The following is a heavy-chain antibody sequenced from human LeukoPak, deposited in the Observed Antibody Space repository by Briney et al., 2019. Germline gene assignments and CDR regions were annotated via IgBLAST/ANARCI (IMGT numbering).Heavy chain of an antibody. CDR2: IYTNGST. J-gene: IGHJ5*02. V-gene: IGHV4-61*09. D-gene: IGHD2-15*01. CDR3: GREKVVVSVNCFDP. CDR1: DGSISSGSYY. Sequence: SQTLSLTCTVSDGSISSGSYYWSWIRQPAGKGLEWIGHIYTNGSTNYNPSLKNRVIISIDMSKNQFSLKLRIVTAADTAVYYCGREKVVVSVNCFDPWGQGTRVTVSS.